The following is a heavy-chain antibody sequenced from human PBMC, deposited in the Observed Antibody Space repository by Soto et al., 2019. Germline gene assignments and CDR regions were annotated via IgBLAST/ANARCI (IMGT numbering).Heavy chain of an antibody. CDR1: GFTFDDYA. CDR2: ISWNSGSI. D-gene: IGHD2-2*01. Sequence: EVQLVESGGGLVQPGRSLRLSCAASGFTFDDYAMHWVRQAPGKGLEWVSGISWNSGSIGYAESVKGRFTISRDNAKNSLYLQMNSLRAEVTALYYCAKVGCSSTSCYALDYWGQGTLVTVSS. J-gene: IGHJ4*02. V-gene: IGHV3-9*01. CDR3: AKVGCSSTSCYALDY.